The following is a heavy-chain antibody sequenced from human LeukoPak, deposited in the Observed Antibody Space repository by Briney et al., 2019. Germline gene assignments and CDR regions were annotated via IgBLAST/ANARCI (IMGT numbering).Heavy chain of an antibody. CDR3: ARDRGGVAGIDY. V-gene: IGHV3-9*01. CDR2: ISWNSGSI. CDR1: GFTFDDYA. J-gene: IGHJ4*02. D-gene: IGHD6-19*01. Sequence: GGSLRLSCAASGFTFDDYAMHWVRQAPGKGLEWVSGISWNSGSIGYADSVKGRFTISRDNAKNSLYLQMNSLRAENTALYYCARDRGGVAGIDYWGQGTLVTVSS.